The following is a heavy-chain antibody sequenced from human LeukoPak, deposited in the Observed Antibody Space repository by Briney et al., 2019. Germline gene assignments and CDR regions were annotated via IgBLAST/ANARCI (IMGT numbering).Heavy chain of an antibody. V-gene: IGHV1-46*01. CDR2: INPSSGDT. CDR3: ARGWPTGDSGGYYGEYHFDY. Sequence: GASVKVSCKASGYTFTSDYIHRVRQAPGHALEWMGIINPSSGDTAYTPKFQGRVTMTREVSTGTVYMELSSLRSQDTAIYYCARGWPTGDSGGYYGEYHFDYWGQGTPVTVSS. J-gene: IGHJ4*02. CDR1: GYTFTSDY. D-gene: IGHD3-22*01.